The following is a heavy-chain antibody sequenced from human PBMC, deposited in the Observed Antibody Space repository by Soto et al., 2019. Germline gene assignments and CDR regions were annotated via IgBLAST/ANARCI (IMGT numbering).Heavy chain of an antibody. D-gene: IGHD2-8*01. J-gene: IGHJ3*02. V-gene: IGHV1-46*01. Sequence: QVQLVQSGAEVKKPGASVKVSCKASGYTFTSYYMHWLRQAPGQGLEWMGIINPSGGSTSYAQKFQGRVTMTRDTSTSTVYMELSSLRSEDTAVYYCARDRQWGFLSGAFDIWGQGTMVTVSS. CDR3: ARDRQWGFLSGAFDI. CDR2: INPSGGST. CDR1: GYTFTSYY.